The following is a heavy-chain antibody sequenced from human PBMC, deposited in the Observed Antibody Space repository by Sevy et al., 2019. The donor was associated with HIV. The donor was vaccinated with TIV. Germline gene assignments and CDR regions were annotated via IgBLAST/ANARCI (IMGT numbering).Heavy chain of an antibody. Sequence: GGSVRLSCAASGFTFSDYYMSWIRQAPGKGLEWVSYISISGTIYYADSVKGRFTISRDNAKNSLYLQMNSLRAEDTAVYYCAKDILAPGLHFDYWGQGTLVTVSS. CDR1: GFTFSDYY. D-gene: IGHD3-3*02. J-gene: IGHJ4*02. V-gene: IGHV3-11*01. CDR3: AKDILAPGLHFDY. CDR2: ISISGTI.